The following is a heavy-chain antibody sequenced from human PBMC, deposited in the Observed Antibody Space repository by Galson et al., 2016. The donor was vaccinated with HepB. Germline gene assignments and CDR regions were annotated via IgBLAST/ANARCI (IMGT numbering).Heavy chain of an antibody. CDR2: TYYRSKWYY. CDR1: GDSVSGTTIA. CDR3: ARDGYTSGWHGAFEI. Sequence: CAISGDSVSGTTIAWNWIRHSPSRGLEWLGRTYYRSKWYYDYAGSVKSRITINPDTSRNQFSLQLNSVTPEDTAVYYCARDGYTSGWHGAFEIWGQGTMVNVSS. D-gene: IGHD6-19*01. V-gene: IGHV6-1*01. J-gene: IGHJ3*02.